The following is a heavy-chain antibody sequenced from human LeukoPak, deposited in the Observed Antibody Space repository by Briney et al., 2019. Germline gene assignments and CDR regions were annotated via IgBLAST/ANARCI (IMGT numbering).Heavy chain of an antibody. V-gene: IGHV3-53*01. CDR3: ARDYYDGSAYYSYYEY. D-gene: IGHD3-22*01. J-gene: IGHJ4*02. CDR2: LYSNGNT. Sequence: GGSLRLSCAASGFTVSSKYMSWVRQAPGKGLEWVSTLYSNGNTYYADSVKGRFTISRDNSKNTLPLQMNSLRAEDTAVYYCARDYYDGSAYYSYYEYWGQGTLVTVSS. CDR1: GFTVSSKY.